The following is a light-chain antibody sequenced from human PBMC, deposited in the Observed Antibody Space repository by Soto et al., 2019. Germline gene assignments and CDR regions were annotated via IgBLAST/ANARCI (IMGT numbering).Light chain of an antibody. Sequence: EIVMTQSPATLSVSPGERATLSCRASQSVSINLAWYQQRPGQAPRLLIYGASTRATGIPARFSGSGSETDFTLTISSLQSEDFAVYYCQQYDNWPPWTFGQGTRVEIK. CDR3: QQYDNWPPWT. CDR2: GAS. V-gene: IGKV3-15*01. CDR1: QSVSIN. J-gene: IGKJ1*01.